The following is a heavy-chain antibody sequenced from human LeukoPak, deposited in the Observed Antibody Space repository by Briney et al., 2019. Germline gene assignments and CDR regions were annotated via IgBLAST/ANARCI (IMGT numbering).Heavy chain of an antibody. V-gene: IGHV1-2*02. CDR1: GYTFTGYY. Sequence: ASVKVSCKASGYTFTGYYMHWVRQAPGQGLEWMGWINPNSGGTNYAQKFQGRVTMTRDTSISTAYIELSRLRSDDTAVYYCARDERYDSSGYPFDYWGQGTLVTVSS. CDR2: INPNSGGT. CDR3: ARDERYDSSGYPFDY. J-gene: IGHJ4*02. D-gene: IGHD3-22*01.